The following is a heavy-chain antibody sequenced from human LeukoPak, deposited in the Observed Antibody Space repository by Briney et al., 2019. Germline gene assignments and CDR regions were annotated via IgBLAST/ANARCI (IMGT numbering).Heavy chain of an antibody. V-gene: IGHV3-7*01. CDR1: GFTFSSYW. CDR2: IKQDGSET. J-gene: IGHJ2*01. D-gene: IGHD3-3*01. CDR3: AKDLGFWSGNYWYFDL. Sequence: GGSLRLSCAASGFTFSSYWMSWVRQAPGKGLEWVANIKQDGSETNYVASVKGRFSISRDNAKNKLYLQMNSLGAEDTAVYYCAKDLGFWSGNYWYFDLWGRGTLVTVSS.